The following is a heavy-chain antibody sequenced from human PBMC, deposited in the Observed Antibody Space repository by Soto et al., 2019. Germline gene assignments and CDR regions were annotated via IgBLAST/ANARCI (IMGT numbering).Heavy chain of an antibody. CDR3: ARGRGYSYGLDT. V-gene: IGHV4-30-4*01. D-gene: IGHD5-18*01. Sequence: QVQLQESGPGLVKPSQTLSLTCTVSGDSISSNTNYWSWIRQPPGEGLAWIGFISYSGTTSYSPSLKSRVAISLDTSQNQFSLSLSSVTATDTAVYYCARGRGYSYGLDTWGQGTLVTVS. CDR1: GDSISSNTNY. CDR2: ISYSGTT. J-gene: IGHJ5*02.